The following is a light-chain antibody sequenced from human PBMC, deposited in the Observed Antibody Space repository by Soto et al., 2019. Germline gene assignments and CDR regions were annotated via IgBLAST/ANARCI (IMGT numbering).Light chain of an antibody. J-gene: IGLJ2*01. Sequence: QSVLTQPPTVSGAPGQRVTISCTGSSSNIGAGYDVHWYQQLPGAAPKLLMYGNSNRPSGVPDRFSGSRSGTSASLAITGLQAEDEAEYYCKSYDISLSSVVFGGGTKLTVL. V-gene: IGLV1-40*01. CDR1: SSNIGAGYD. CDR3: KSYDISLSSVV. CDR2: GNS.